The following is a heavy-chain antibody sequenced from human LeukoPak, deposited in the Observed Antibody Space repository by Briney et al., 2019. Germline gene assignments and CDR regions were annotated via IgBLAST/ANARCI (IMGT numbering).Heavy chain of an antibody. V-gene: IGHV3-7*01. Sequence: GGSLRLSCAASGFTFSSYWMSWVRQAPGKGLEWVANIKQDGSEKYYVDSVKGRFTISRDNAKNSLYLQMNSLRAEDTAVYYCARDEGDRITMARGNYHYYMDVWGKGTTVTVSS. J-gene: IGHJ6*03. CDR2: IKQDGSEK. CDR1: GFTFSSYW. CDR3: ARDEGDRITMARGNYHYYMDV. D-gene: IGHD3-10*01.